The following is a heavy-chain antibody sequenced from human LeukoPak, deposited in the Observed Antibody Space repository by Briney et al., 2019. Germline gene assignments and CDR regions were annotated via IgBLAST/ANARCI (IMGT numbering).Heavy chain of an antibody. CDR2: IYYSGST. D-gene: IGHD1-26*01. V-gene: IGHV4-59*01. CDR3: ARGTEWELLDSIPHIASALRSDY. Sequence: PSETLSLTCTVSGGSISSYYWSWIRQPPGKGLEWIGYIYYSGSTNYNPSLKSRVTISVDTSKNQFSLKLSSVTAADTAVYYCARGTEWELLDSIPHIASALRSDYWGQGTLVIVSS. J-gene: IGHJ4*02. CDR1: GGSISSYY.